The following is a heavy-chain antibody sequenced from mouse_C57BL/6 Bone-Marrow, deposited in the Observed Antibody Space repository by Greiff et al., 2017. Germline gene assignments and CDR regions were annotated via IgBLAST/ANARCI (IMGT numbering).Heavy chain of an antibody. CDR1: GYSFTDYN. J-gene: IGHJ2*01. V-gene: IGHV1-39*01. CDR2: INPNYGTT. Sequence: EVKLVESGPELVKPGASVKISCKASGYSFTDYNMNWVKQSNGKSLEWIGVINPNYGTTSYNQKFKGKATLTVDQSSSTAYMQLNSLTSEDSAVYYCARQGDYDYDRRYFDYWGQGTTLTVSS. D-gene: IGHD2-4*01. CDR3: ARQGDYDYDRRYFDY.